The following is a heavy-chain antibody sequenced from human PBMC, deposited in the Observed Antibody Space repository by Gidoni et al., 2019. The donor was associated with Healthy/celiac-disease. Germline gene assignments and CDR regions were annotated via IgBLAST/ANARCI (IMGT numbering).Heavy chain of an antibody. CDR2: ISAYNGNT. CDR3: ARDHHSSGWHNWFDP. D-gene: IGHD6-19*01. V-gene: IGHV1-18*01. J-gene: IGHJ5*02. CDR1: GYTFTSYG. Sequence: GQSGAEVKKPGASVKVSCKASGYTFTSYGISWVRQAPGQGLEWMGWISAYNGNTNYAQKLQGRVTMTTDTSTSTAYMELRSLRSDDTAVYYCARDHHSSGWHNWFDPWGQGTLVTVSS.